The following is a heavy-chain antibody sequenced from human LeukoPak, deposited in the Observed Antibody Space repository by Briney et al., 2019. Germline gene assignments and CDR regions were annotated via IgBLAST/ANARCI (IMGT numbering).Heavy chain of an antibody. J-gene: IGHJ4*02. D-gene: IGHD3-10*01. CDR2: IYSDNT. CDR3: AKAMYSYTSETFYPDY. Sequence: GGSLRLSCTVSGFTVSSNSMSWVRQAPGKGLEWVSFIYSDNTHYSDSVKGRFTISRDNSKNILYLEMNSLRAEDTAVYYCAKAMYSYTSETFYPDYWGQGTLVTVSS. CDR1: GFTVSSNS. V-gene: IGHV3-53*01.